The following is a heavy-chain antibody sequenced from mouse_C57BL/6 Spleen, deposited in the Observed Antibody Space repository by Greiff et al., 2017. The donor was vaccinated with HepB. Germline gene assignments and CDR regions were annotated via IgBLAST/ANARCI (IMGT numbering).Heavy chain of an antibody. V-gene: IGHV1-15*01. CDR3: TIVMDY. CDR2: IDPETGGT. CDR1: GYTFTDYE. D-gene: IGHD2-12*01. Sequence: QVQLKESGAELVRPGASVTLSCKASGYTFTDYEMHWVKQTPVHGLEWIGAIDPETGGTAYNQKFKGKAILTADKSSSTAYMELRSLTSEDSAVYYCTIVMDYWGQGTSVTVSS. J-gene: IGHJ4*01.